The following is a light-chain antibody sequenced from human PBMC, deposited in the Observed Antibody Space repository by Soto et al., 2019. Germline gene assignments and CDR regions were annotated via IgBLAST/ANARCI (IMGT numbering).Light chain of an antibody. V-gene: IGLV2-14*01. J-gene: IGLJ1*01. Sequence: QSALTQAASVSESPGQSISLSCGGTSTDVGSHNYVSWYQQHPGKAPKLIIFEVNNRPSGVSHRFSGSKSGNTASLTVSGLQAEDEADYYCSSYAGSSNVFGTGTKLTVL. CDR2: EVN. CDR3: SSYAGSSNV. CDR1: STDVGSHNY.